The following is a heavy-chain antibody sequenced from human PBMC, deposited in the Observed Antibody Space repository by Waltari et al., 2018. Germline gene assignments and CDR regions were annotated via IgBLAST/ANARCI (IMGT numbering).Heavy chain of an antibody. V-gene: IGHV5-51*01. CDR3: ARHVVVRVSTLWFGP. Sequence: VRLVQSEAEVRKPVDSLELSCQASGYNFDTHWIGGVRRRPGKGLEWMGITYPKPSETNNIPSFQGHVTSSVDKSTRTAYLGWGSLKTSDSGIYFCARHVVVRVSTLWFGPWGAGTSVSVTS. D-gene: IGHD2-21*01. J-gene: IGHJ5*02. CDR1: GYNFDTHW. CDR2: TYPKPSET.